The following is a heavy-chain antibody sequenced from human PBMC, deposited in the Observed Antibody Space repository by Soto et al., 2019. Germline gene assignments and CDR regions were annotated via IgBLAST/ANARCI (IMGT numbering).Heavy chain of an antibody. CDR1: GGSISSGGHS. D-gene: IGHD2-15*01. CDR3: ARGGVGYCSGGSCYGYYGMDV. Sequence: QLQLQESGSGLVKPSQTLSLTCAVSGGSISSGGHSWSWIRQPPGKGLEWIGYIYHSGSTYYNPSLKSRVTISVDRSKKQFSLKLSSVPAADTAVYYCARGGVGYCSGGSCYGYYGMDVWGQGTTVTVSS. V-gene: IGHV4-30-2*01. CDR2: IYHSGST. J-gene: IGHJ6*02.